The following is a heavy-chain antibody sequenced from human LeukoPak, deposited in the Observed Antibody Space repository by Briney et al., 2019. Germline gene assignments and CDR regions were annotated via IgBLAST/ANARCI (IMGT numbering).Heavy chain of an antibody. J-gene: IGHJ6*02. CDR3: AKDGGYCTSANCFDYYYGLDV. D-gene: IGHD2-2*01. CDR2: INPNSGAT. Sequence: ASVKVSCEASEYTFSDYFIHWMRQAPGQGIEWMGRINPNSGATDFAQKFQGRVTLTSDTSISTVYMEVSGLTSDDTAVYYCAKDGGYCTSANCFDYYYGLDVWGQGTTVIVS. CDR1: EYTFSDYF. V-gene: IGHV1-2*06.